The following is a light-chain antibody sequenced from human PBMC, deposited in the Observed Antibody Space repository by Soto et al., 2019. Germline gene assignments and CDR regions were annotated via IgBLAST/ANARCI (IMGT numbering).Light chain of an antibody. CDR2: ESS. CDR1: QGISTL. Sequence: AIQLTQSPSSLSASVGDRVTIPCRASQGISTLLAWYQQKPGKAPKVLIYESSLLQSGVPSRFSGSGSGTDFTLTISSLQPEDFATYYCQHFKSFPITFGQGTRLEIK. CDR3: QHFKSFPIT. J-gene: IGKJ5*01. V-gene: IGKV1-13*02.